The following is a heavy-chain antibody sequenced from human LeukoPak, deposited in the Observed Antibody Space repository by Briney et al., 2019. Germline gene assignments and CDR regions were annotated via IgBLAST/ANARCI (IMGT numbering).Heavy chain of an antibody. CDR1: GFTFSGSA. Sequence: GGSLRLSCAASGFTFSGSAMHWVHQASGKGLEWIGRIRSKANNYATAYAASVKGRFTISRDDSKNTAYLQMNSLKTEDTAVYYCTRLLPDYYDSSVNFDYWGQGTLVTVSS. V-gene: IGHV3-73*01. CDR3: TRLLPDYYDSSVNFDY. J-gene: IGHJ4*02. CDR2: IRSKANNYAT. D-gene: IGHD3-22*01.